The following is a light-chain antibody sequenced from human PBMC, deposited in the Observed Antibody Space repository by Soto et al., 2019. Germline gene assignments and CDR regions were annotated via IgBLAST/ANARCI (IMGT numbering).Light chain of an antibody. CDR2: GAS. J-gene: IGKJ4*01. V-gene: IGKV3-20*01. CDR1: QSVSSSF. CDR3: QQYGSSPFT. Sequence: EIVLTQSPGTLSLSPGERATLSCRASQSVSSSFLAWYQQKPGQAPRLIIYGASSRATGIPARFSGSGSGTDFTLTISRLEPEDFAVYYCQQYGSSPFTFGGGTKVEIK.